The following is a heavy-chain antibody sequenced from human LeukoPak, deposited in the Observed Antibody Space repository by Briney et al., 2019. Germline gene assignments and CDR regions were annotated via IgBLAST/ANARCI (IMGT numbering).Heavy chain of an antibody. D-gene: IGHD3-16*01. CDR2: ISGSGGST. CDR3: AKCQYYDYVWGSSSFFL. Sequence: GSLRLSCAASGFTFSSYAMSWVRQAPGKGLEWVSAISGSGGSTYYADSVKGRFTISRDNSKNTLYLQMNSLRAEDKAVYYCAKCQYYDYVWGSSSFFLWGQGTLVTVSS. V-gene: IGHV3-23*01. CDR1: GFTFSSYA. J-gene: IGHJ4*02.